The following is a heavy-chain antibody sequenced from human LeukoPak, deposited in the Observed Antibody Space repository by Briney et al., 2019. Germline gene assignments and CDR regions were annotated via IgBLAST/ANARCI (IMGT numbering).Heavy chain of an antibody. CDR2: IYYSGST. CDR1: GGSISSSSYY. J-gene: IGHJ6*03. D-gene: IGHD2-8*02. Sequence: PSETLSLTCTVSGGSISSSSYYWGWIRQPPGKGLEWIGSIYYSGSTYYNPSLKSRVTISVDTSKNQFSLKLSSVTAADTAVYYCARCTGGWGYRGGYYYYYMDVWGKGTTVTVSS. CDR3: ARCTGGWGYRGGYYYYYMDV. V-gene: IGHV4-39*01.